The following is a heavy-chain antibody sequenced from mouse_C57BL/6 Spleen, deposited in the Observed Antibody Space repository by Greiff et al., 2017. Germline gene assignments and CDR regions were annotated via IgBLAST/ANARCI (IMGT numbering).Heavy chain of an antibody. CDR1: GYTFTGYW. Sequence: QVQLQQSGAELMKPGASVKPSCKATGYTFTGYWIEWVKQRPGHGLEWIGEILPGSGSTNYNEKFKGKATFTADTSSNTAYMQLSSLTTEDSAIYYCASLDSSGYVTWFAYWGQGTLVTVSA. J-gene: IGHJ3*01. D-gene: IGHD3-2*02. V-gene: IGHV1-9*01. CDR3: ASLDSSGYVTWFAY. CDR2: ILPGSGST.